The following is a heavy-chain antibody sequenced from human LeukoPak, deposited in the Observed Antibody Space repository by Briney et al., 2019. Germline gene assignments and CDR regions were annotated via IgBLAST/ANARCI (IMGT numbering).Heavy chain of an antibody. CDR1: GLTFNTYA. V-gene: IGHV3-23*01. CDR2: VSGSGAGT. D-gene: IGHD2-21*02. CDR3: AKGPRAGLHYWYFDL. Sequence: PGGSLRLSCAASGLTFNTYAMSWVRQAPGKGLQWVSTVSGSGAGTFYGDSVKGRFTISRDNSNNTLFLQMNSLSADDTAVYFCAKGPRAGLHYWYFDLWGRGSLVTVSS. J-gene: IGHJ2*01.